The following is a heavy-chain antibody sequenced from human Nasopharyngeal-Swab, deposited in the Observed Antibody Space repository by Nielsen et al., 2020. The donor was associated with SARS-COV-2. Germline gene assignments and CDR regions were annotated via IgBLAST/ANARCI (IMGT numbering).Heavy chain of an antibody. CDR3: ARDPSSSWLYDAFDI. J-gene: IGHJ3*02. Sequence: GESLKISCAASGFTFSSYAMHWVRQAPGKGLEWVAVISYDGSNKYYADSVKGRFTTSRDNSKNTLYLQMNSLRAEGTAVYYCARDPSSSWLYDAFDIWGQGTMVTVSS. D-gene: IGHD6-13*01. CDR1: GFTFSSYA. V-gene: IGHV3-30-3*01. CDR2: ISYDGSNK.